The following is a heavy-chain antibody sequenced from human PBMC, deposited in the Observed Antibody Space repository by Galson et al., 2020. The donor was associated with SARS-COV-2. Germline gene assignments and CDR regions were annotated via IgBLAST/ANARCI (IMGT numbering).Heavy chain of an antibody. Sequence: SETLSLTCTVSGGSISSHYWSWIRQPPGKGLAWNGYISYSGSTNYNPSLKSRVTISVDTSKNEFSLKLSSVTAADTAVYYCARGGNYPYYYYYMDVWGKGTTVTVSS. V-gene: IGHV4-59*11. J-gene: IGHJ6*03. CDR2: ISYSGST. D-gene: IGHD3-10*01. CDR1: GGSISSHY. CDR3: ARGGNYPYYYYYMDV.